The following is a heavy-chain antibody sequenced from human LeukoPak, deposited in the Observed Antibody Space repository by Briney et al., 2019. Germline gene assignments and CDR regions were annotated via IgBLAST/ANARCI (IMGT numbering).Heavy chain of an antibody. D-gene: IGHD2-2*02. CDR1: GFTFSSYW. J-gene: IGHJ4*02. CDR3: ARGGDIVVVPAAILSY. Sequence: PGGSLRLSCAASGFTFSSYWTHWVRQAPGKGLVWVSRINSDGSSTSYADSVKGRFTISRDNAKNTLYLQMNSLRAEDTAVYYCARGGDIVVVPAAILSYWGQGTLVTVSS. V-gene: IGHV3-74*01. CDR2: INSDGSST.